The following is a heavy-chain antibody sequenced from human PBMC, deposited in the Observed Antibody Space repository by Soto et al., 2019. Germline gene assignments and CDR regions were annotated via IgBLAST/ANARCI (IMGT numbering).Heavy chain of an antibody. CDR3: AAAKALYADFDY. CDR2: IVVGSGNT. V-gene: IGHV1-58*01. Sequence: ASVKVSCKASGFTFTSSAVQCVRQARGQRLEWIGWIVVGSGNTNYAQKFQERVTITRDMSTSTAYMELSSLGSEVTAVYYCAAAKALYADFDYWGQGTLVTVSS. D-gene: IGHD4-17*01. J-gene: IGHJ4*02. CDR1: GFTFTSSA.